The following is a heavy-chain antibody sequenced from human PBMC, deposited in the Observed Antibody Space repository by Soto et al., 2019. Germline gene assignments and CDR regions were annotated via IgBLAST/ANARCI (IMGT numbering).Heavy chain of an antibody. V-gene: IGHV3-21*04. CDR3: AKDRVLFPVVTAQGYFDY. D-gene: IGHD2-21*02. Sequence: LRLSCAASGFSFSSYSMNWVRQAPGKGLEWVSYISSSSSYMDSIESVKGRFTISRDNAKNSLYLQMNSLRAEDTAVYYCAKDRVLFPVVTAQGYFDYWGQGTLVTVSS. CDR2: ISSSSSYM. J-gene: IGHJ4*02. CDR1: GFSFSSYS.